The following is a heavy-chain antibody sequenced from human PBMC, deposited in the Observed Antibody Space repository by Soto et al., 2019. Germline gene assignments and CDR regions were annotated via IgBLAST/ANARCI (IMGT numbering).Heavy chain of an antibody. D-gene: IGHD2-15*01. V-gene: IGHV1-69*01. CDR2: IIPIFGTA. J-gene: IGHJ6*02. CDR1: GGTFSSYA. Sequence: QVQLVQSGAEVKKPGSSVKVSCKASGGTFSSYAISWVRQAPGQGLEWMGGIIPIFGTANYAQKFQGRVTITADESTITAYMELSSLRSEDTAVYYCARDCSGGSCYGDYYYGMDVWGQGTTVTVSS. CDR3: ARDCSGGSCYGDYYYGMDV.